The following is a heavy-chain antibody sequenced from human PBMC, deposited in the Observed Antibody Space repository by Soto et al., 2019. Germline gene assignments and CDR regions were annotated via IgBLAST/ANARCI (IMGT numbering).Heavy chain of an antibody. J-gene: IGHJ4*02. V-gene: IGHV3-13*01. Sequence: GGSLRLSCEASGFTFSGFDMHWVRQPTGKGLEWVSSIGTAGDTYYAVSVKGRFTISRDNAKNSLSPQMNSLRAGDMAVYFCAKSQEIGTHFFDSWGQGTQVTVSS. CDR3: AKSQEIGTHFFDS. CDR2: IGTAGDT. CDR1: GFTFSGFD. D-gene: IGHD6-13*01.